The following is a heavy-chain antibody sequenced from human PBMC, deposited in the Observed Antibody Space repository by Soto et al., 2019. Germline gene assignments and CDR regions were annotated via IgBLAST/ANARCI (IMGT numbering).Heavy chain of an antibody. V-gene: IGHV3-7*01. J-gene: IGHJ6*02. CDR1: GFTFSDSW. D-gene: IGHD3-16*01. Sequence: SLRLSCAASGFTFSDSWVDWVRQAPGKGPEWVANIKQDGSEKNYVDSVKGRFIISRDNAKNSLYLQMNSLRAEDTAVYYCASLGRHGWGQGTTVTVSS. CDR3: ASLGRHG. CDR2: IKQDGSEK.